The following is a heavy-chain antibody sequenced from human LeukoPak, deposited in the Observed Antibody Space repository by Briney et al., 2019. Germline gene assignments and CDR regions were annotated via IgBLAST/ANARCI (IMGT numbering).Heavy chain of an antibody. Sequence: PGGSLRLSCAPSGFTVSTYYMNWVRQAPGKGLEWVSIIYSGATTYYADSVKGRFTISRDTSKNTVSLQMNSLRAEDTAVYFCARVGDHFHWNLDLWGRGTLVTV. J-gene: IGHJ2*01. CDR1: GFTVSTYY. CDR3: ARVGDHFHWNLDL. V-gene: IGHV3-53*01. D-gene: IGHD3-3*02. CDR2: IYSGATT.